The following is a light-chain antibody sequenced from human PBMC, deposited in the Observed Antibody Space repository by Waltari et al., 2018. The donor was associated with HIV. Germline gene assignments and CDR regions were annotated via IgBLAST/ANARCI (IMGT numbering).Light chain of an antibody. J-gene: IGKJ4*01. CDR1: QSVGSN. CDR2: GAS. V-gene: IGKV3-15*01. Sequence: DIVLTQSPATLSVSPGEGATLSCRASQSVGSNLAWYQQKPGQAPRLLIDGASTRATGTPARFSGSGSVTEFTLTISSLQSEDFAVYYCQQYSNWPPGPLTFGGGTKVEIK. CDR3: QQYSNWPPGPLT.